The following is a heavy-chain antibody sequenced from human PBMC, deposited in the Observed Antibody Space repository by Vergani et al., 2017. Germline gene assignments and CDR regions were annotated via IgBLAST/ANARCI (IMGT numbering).Heavy chain of an antibody. D-gene: IGHD6-19*01. CDR2: ISAYNGNT. CDR3: ARVQAHSSGWYDVLYVMDV. Sequence: QVQLVQSGAEVKKPGASVKVSCKASGYTFTSYGISWVRQAPGQGLEWMGWISAYNGNTNYAQKLQGRVTMTTDTSTSTGYMELRSQRSDDTAVDYCARVQAHSSGWYDVLYVMDVWGQGTTVTVSS. V-gene: IGHV1-18*01. J-gene: IGHJ6*02. CDR1: GYTFTSYG.